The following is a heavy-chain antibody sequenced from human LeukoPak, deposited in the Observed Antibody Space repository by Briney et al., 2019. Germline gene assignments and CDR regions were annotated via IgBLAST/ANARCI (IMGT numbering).Heavy chain of an antibody. CDR3: AKSRWDPIDY. V-gene: IGHV3-23*01. J-gene: IGHJ4*02. CDR1: GFTLRSYV. D-gene: IGHD6-13*01. CDR2: ISGSGDST. Sequence: GGSLRLSCVASGFTLRSYVMNWVRQTPGKGLEWVSSISGSGDSTFYADSVKGRFSISRDNSKNTLYLQVNGLGTEDTAVYYCAKSRWDPIDYWGQGTLVTVSS.